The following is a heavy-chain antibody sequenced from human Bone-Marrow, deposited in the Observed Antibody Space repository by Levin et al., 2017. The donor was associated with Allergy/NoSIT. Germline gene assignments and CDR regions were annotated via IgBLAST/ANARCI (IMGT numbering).Heavy chain of an antibody. Sequence: SQTLSLTCAVYGGSFSGYYWSWIRQPPGKGLEWIGEINHSGSTNYNPSLKSRVTISVDTSKNQFSLKLSSVTAADTAVYYCARRGSGSYYFWGQGTLVTVSS. V-gene: IGHV4-34*01. D-gene: IGHD3-10*01. CDR1: GGSFSGYY. J-gene: IGHJ4*02. CDR2: INHSGST. CDR3: ARRGSGSYYF.